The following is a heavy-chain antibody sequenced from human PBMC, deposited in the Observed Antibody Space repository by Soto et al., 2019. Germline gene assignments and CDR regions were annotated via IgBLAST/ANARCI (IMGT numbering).Heavy chain of an antibody. V-gene: IGHV4-34*01. CDR2: INHSGST. CDR3: ARGEGSSWYYYYYGMDV. CDR1: GGSFSGYY. J-gene: IGHJ6*02. Sequence: SETLSLTCAVYGGSFSGYYWSWIRQPPGKGLEWIGEINHSGSTNYNPSLKSRVTISVDTSKNQFSLKLSSVTAADTAVYYCARGEGSSWYYYYYGMDVWGQGTTVTVSS. D-gene: IGHD6-13*01.